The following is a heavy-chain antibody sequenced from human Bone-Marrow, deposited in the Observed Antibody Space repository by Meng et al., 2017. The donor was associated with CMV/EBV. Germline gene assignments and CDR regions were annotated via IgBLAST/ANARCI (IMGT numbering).Heavy chain of an antibody. Sequence: ASVKVSCKASGYTFTSYDINWVRQATGQGLEWMGWMNPNSGNTGYAQKFQGRVTMTRNTSISTAYIELSRLRSDDTAVYYCASFGGGSPYQDYYGMDVWGQGTTVTVSS. V-gene: IGHV1-8*01. CDR3: ASFGGGSPYQDYYGMDV. CDR2: MNPNSGNT. CDR1: GYTFTSYD. D-gene: IGHD2-15*01. J-gene: IGHJ6*02.